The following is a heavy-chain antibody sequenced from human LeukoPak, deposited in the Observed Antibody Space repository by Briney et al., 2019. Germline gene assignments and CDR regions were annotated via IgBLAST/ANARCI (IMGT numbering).Heavy chain of an antibody. CDR2: INHSGST. J-gene: IGHJ4*02. Sequence: SETLSLTCAVYGGSFSGYYWSWIRQPPGKGLEWIGEINHSGSTNYNPSLKSRVTISVDTSKNQFSLKLSSVTAADTAVYYCARGIPFADCSGGSCSSYFDYWGQGTLVTVSS. CDR3: ARGIPFADCSGGSCSSYFDY. D-gene: IGHD2-15*01. V-gene: IGHV4-34*01. CDR1: GGSFSGYY.